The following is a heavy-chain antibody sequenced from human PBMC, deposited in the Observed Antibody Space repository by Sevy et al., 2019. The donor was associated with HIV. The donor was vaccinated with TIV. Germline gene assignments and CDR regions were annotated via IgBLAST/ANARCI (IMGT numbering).Heavy chain of an antibody. CDR3: ALERLSSAVAEYFHN. V-gene: IGHV3-30-3*01. Sequence: GGSLRLSCAASGFTFNFFSMHWVRQAPGKGLEGVATISFDGSNEHYADSVKGRFTISRDNSNNSLFLQMNSLRADDSAVYYCALERLSSAVAEYFHNWGQGTLVTVSS. J-gene: IGHJ1*01. D-gene: IGHD1-1*01. CDR1: GFTFNFFS. CDR2: ISFDGSNE.